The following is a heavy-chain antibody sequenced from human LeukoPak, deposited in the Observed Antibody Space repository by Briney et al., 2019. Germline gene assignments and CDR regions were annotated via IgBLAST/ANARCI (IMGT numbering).Heavy chain of an antibody. D-gene: IGHD2-8*01. J-gene: IGHJ4*02. CDR3: ARDGMVNDY. CDR1: GFPFSNYV. Sequence: GGSLRLSCAASGFPFSNYVMSWVRQAPGKGLEWVSSISSSSSYIYYADSVKGRFTISRDNAKNSLYLQMNSLRAEDTAVYYCARDGMVNDYWGQGTLVTVSS. V-gene: IGHV3-21*01. CDR2: ISSSSSYI.